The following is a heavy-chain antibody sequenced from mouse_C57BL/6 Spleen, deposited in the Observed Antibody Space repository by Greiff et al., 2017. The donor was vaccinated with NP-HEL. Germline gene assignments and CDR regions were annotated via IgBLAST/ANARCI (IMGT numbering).Heavy chain of an antibody. J-gene: IGHJ2*01. V-gene: IGHV14-4*01. CDR2: IDPENGDT. CDR1: GFNIKDDY. Sequence: EVQLQQSGAELVRPGASVKLSCTASGFNIKDDYMHWVKQRPEQGLEWIGWIDPENGDTEYASKFQGKATITADTSSNTAYLQLSSLTSEDTAVYYCTTGDNFDDWGQGTTLTVSS. D-gene: IGHD2-13*01. CDR3: TTGDNFDD.